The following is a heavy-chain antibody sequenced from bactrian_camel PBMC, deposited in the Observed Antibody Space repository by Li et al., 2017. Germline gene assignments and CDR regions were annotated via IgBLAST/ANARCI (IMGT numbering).Heavy chain of an antibody. CDR3: AAGTERRGYTCAVSAGTAYFGY. Sequence: HVQLVESGGGSVQAGGSLRLSCEATTYSHRPYCMGWFRQAPGKDREGVAVIGNDGSTTYGDSVEGRFTITKDNAQNSLTLRLSSLEPEDTAIYYCAAGTERRGYTCAVSAGTAYFGYWGQGTQVTVS. V-gene: IGHV3S57*01. CDR1: TYSHRPYC. CDR2: IGNDGST. D-gene: IGHD6*01. J-gene: IGHJ6*01.